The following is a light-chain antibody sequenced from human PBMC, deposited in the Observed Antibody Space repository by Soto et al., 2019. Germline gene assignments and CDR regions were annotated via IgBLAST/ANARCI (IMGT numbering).Light chain of an antibody. CDR2: GVS. CDR3: NSYAGSSDV. V-gene: IGLV2-14*01. J-gene: IGLJ1*01. Sequence: QAVLTQPASVSGSPGQSFTISCTGTRSDVGGYRYVSWSQQYPGKAPKRMIYGVSYRPSGVSKRFSGSKSGNTASLTISGLQAEDEADYYCNSYAGSSDVFGTWTKVTV. CDR1: RSDVGGYRY.